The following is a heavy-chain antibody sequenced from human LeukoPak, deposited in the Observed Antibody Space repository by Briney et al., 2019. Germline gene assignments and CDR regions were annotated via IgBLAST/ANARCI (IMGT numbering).Heavy chain of an antibody. CDR1: GYSFTSLY. D-gene: IGHD1-26*01. V-gene: IGHV1-46*01. CDR2: INPNGGGT. CDR3: ARDPSRSWQWFDF. J-gene: IGHJ4*02. Sequence: ASVKVSCKASGYSFTSLYMHWVRQGPGQGLEWMGVINPNGGGTSYAQKFQGRVTMTRDTSTSTVYMELSSLRSEDTGVFYCARDPSRSWQWFDFWGQGTLVTVSS.